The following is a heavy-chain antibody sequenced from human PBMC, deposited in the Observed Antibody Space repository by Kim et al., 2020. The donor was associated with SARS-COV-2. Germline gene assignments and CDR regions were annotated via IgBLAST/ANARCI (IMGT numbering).Heavy chain of an antibody. Sequence: GGSLRLSCAASGFTFSSYAMSWVRQAPGKGLEWVSAISGSGGSTYYADSVKGRFTISRDNSKNTLYLQMNSLRAEDTAVYYCAKDRTLYYDFWSGYDRPREGMDVWGQGTTVTVSS. CDR1: GFTFSSYA. CDR2: ISGSGGST. D-gene: IGHD3-3*01. V-gene: IGHV3-23*01. CDR3: AKDRTLYYDFWSGYDRPREGMDV. J-gene: IGHJ6*02.